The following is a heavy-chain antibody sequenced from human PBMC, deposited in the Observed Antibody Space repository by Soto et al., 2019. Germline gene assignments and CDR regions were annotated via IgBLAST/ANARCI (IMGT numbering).Heavy chain of an antibody. CDR3: ARGGDILVVPAAMGPYDYYYYGMDV. D-gene: IGHD2-2*01. Sequence: SETLSLTCTVSGGSISSGDYYWSWIRQPPGKGLEWIGYIYYSGSTYYNPSLKSRVTISVDTSKNQFSLKLSSVTAADTAVYYCARGGDILVVPAAMGPYDYYYYGMDVWGQGTTVTVSS. V-gene: IGHV4-30-4*01. CDR1: GGSISSGDYY. J-gene: IGHJ6*02. CDR2: IYYSGST.